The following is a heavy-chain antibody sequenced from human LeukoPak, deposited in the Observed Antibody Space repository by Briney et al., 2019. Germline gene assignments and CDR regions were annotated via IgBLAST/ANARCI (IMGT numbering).Heavy chain of an antibody. Sequence: SETLSLTCAVYGGSFSGYYWSWIRQPPGKGLEWIGEINHSGSTNYNPSLKSRVTISVDTSKNQFSLKLSSVTAADTAVYYCARGIVVVVAATLRHLGMDVWGKGTTVSVSS. J-gene: IGHJ6*04. V-gene: IGHV4-34*01. CDR2: INHSGST. CDR3: ARGIVVVVAATLRHLGMDV. CDR1: GGSFSGYY. D-gene: IGHD2-15*01.